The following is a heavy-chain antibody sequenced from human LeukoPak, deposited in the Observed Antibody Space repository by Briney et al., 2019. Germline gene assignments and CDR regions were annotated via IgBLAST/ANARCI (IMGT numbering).Heavy chain of an antibody. V-gene: IGHV3-23*01. CDR2: ISGSGAST. D-gene: IGHD3-22*01. CDR3: APARTYYYDSGTYSFDY. CDR1: GFTFSSYA. J-gene: IGHJ4*02. Sequence: GGSLRLSCAASGFTFSSYAMSWVRQAPGKGLEWVSAISGSGASTYYADSVKGRFTISRDNTKNTLYLQMNSLRAEDTAVYYCAPARTYYYDSGTYSFDYWGREPWSPSPQ.